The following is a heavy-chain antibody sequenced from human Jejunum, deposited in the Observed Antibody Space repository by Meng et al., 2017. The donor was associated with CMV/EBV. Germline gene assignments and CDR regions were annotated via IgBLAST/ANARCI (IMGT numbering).Heavy chain of an antibody. V-gene: IGHV3-53*01. CDR2: IYTGGST. J-gene: IGHJ4*02. CDR1: GFTGNSIY. D-gene: IGHD1-26*01. CDR3: AKGEGRPHYYFDY. Sequence: SGFTGNSIYLSWVRRAPGKGLEWVSTIYTGGSTFYTDSVEGRFVISRDTSKNTLYLQMNSLRPEDTAIYYCAKGEGRPHYYFDYWGQGTRVTVSS.